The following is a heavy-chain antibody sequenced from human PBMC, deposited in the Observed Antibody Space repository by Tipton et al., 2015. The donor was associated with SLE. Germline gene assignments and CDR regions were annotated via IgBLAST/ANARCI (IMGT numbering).Heavy chain of an antibody. CDR3: ARGIMGLRGFDY. J-gene: IGHJ4*02. Sequence: TLSLTCTVSGGSISSSNYYWGWIRQPPGKGLEWIGSIYYSGSTYYNPSLKSRVTISVDTSKNQFSLKLRSVTAADTAVYYCARGIMGLRGFDYWGQGTLVTVSS. CDR1: GGSISSSNYY. D-gene: IGHD3-16*01. V-gene: IGHV4-39*07. CDR2: IYYSGST.